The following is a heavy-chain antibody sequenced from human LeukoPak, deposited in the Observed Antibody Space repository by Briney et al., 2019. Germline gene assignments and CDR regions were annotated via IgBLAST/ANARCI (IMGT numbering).Heavy chain of an antibody. CDR1: TYSISSGYY. CDR2: IYHSGST. D-gene: IGHD2-21*02. CDR3: ARHMSVTYDAFDI. Sequence: SETLSLTCTVSTYSISSGYYWGWIRPPPGKGLEWIGSIYHSGSTSYNPSHKSRVTISVDTSKNQISLNLSSVTAADTAVYYCARHMSVTYDAFDIWGQGTMVTVSS. V-gene: IGHV4-38-2*02. J-gene: IGHJ3*02.